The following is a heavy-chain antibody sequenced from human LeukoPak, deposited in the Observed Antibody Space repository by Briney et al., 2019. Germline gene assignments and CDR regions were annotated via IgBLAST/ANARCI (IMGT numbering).Heavy chain of an antibody. Sequence: GRSLRLSCAASGFTFSSYALHWVRQAPGKGLEWVAVISYDDGSNKYYADSVKGRFTISRDNSKNTLYLQMNSLRTEDTAVYYCARESGGNNPYYFDYWGQGTLVTVSS. D-gene: IGHD1-14*01. J-gene: IGHJ4*02. V-gene: IGHV3-30*04. CDR2: ISYDDGSNK. CDR1: GFTFSSYA. CDR3: ARESGGNNPYYFDY.